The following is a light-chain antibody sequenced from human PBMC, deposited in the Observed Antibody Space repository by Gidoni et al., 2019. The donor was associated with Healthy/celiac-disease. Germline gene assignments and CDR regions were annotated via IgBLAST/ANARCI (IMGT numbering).Light chain of an antibody. CDR3: QQYNNWPPWT. V-gene: IGKV3-15*01. CDR1: QSVSST. Sequence: EIVMTESQATLSVSPGERATLSCRASQSVSSTLAWYQQQPGQAPRLLIYGASTRATGIPARFRGSGSGTEFTLTISSLLSEDFAVYYCQQYNNWPPWTFGQXTQVEIK. J-gene: IGKJ1*01. CDR2: GAS.